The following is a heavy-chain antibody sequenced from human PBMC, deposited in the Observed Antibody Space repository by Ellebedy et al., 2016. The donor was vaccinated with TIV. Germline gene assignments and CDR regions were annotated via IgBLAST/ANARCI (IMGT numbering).Heavy chain of an antibody. J-gene: IGHJ4*02. CDR2: ISSSSSYI. D-gene: IGHD6-19*01. V-gene: IGHV3-21*01. CDR3: VREDSSGWSRPLDY. CDR1: GFTFSSYS. Sequence: PGGSLRLSCAASGFTFSSYSMNWVRQAPGKGLEWVSSISSSSSYIYYAGSVKGRFTISRDNAKNSLYLQMNSLRVEDTAVYYCVREDSSGWSRPLDYWGQGTLVTVSS.